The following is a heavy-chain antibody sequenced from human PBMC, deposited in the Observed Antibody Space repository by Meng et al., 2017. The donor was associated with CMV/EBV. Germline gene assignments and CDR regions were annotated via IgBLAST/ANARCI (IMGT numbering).Heavy chain of an antibody. CDR3: ARRKGASSSWRGGFDY. D-gene: IGHD6-13*01. Sequence: SETLSLTCTVSGGSISSSSYYWGWIRQPPGKGLEWIGSIYYSGSTYYNPSLRSRVTISVDTSKNQFSLKLSSVTAADTAVYYCARRKGASSSWRGGFDYWGQGTLVTVSS. CDR1: GGSISSSSYY. V-gene: IGHV4-39*01. CDR2: IYYSGST. J-gene: IGHJ4*02.